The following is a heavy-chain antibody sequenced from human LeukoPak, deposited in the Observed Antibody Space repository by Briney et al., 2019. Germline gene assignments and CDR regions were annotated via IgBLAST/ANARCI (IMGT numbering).Heavy chain of an antibody. V-gene: IGHV3-30*04. CDR1: GFTFSSYA. CDR3: ARGPLIAAAGTW. D-gene: IGHD6-13*01. J-gene: IGHJ4*02. Sequence: GGSLRLSCAASGFTFSSYAMHWVRQAPGKGLEWVAVISYDGSNKYYADSVKGRFTISRDNSKNTLYLQMNSLRAEDTAVYYCARGPLIAAAGTWWGQGTLVTVSS. CDR2: ISYDGSNK.